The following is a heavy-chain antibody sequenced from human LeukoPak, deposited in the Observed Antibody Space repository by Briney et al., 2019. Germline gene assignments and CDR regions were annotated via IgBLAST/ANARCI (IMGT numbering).Heavy chain of an antibody. CDR1: GGSFSGYY. CDR2: INHSGST. CDR3: ARGLHYYDSSRYLDY. Sequence: SETLSLTCAVYGGSFSGYYWSWIRQPPGEGVEWIGEINHSGSTNYNPSLKSRVTISVDTSKNQFSLKLSSVTAADTAVYYCARGLHYYDSSRYLDYWGQGTLVTVSS. J-gene: IGHJ4*02. D-gene: IGHD3-22*01. V-gene: IGHV4-34*01.